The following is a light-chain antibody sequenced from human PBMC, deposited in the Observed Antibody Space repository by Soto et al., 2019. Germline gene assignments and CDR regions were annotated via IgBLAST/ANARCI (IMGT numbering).Light chain of an antibody. CDR3: QQYNTYPWT. V-gene: IGKV1-5*01. Sequence: EIQMTQSPSTLSANVGDRVTITCRASQSISSWLAWYQQKPGKAPKLLIYDASSLESGVPSRFSGSGSGTEFTLTISSLQPDDFATYYCQQYNTYPWTFGQGTKVDIK. J-gene: IGKJ1*01. CDR2: DAS. CDR1: QSISSW.